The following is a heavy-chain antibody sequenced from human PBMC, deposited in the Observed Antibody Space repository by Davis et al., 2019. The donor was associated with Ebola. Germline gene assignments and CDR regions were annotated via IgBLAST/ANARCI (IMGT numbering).Heavy chain of an antibody. CDR1: GVSISSSSDY. CDR3: ASLLGYCSGGSCFSS. J-gene: IGHJ4*02. D-gene: IGHD2-15*01. V-gene: IGHV4-61*05. CDR2: IYYTGST. Sequence: SETLSLTCTVSGVSISSSSDYWGWIRRPPGKGLEWIGYIYYTGSTDYNPSLKSRVTISVDTSKNQFSLKLSSVTAADTAVYYCASLLGYCSGGSCFSSWGQGTLVTVSS.